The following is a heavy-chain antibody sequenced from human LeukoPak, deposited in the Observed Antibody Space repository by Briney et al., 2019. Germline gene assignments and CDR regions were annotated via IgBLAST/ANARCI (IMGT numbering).Heavy chain of an antibody. Sequence: GGSLRLSCEASGFTFSSYEMNWFRQAPGKGLEWVSYVSKSGGTMKNADSVKGRFTVSRDNAKNSLYLQMNSLTAEDTAVYYCATAVIRGRGTMVTVSP. CDR3: ATAVI. V-gene: IGHV3-48*03. CDR1: GFTFSSYE. J-gene: IGHJ3*02. CDR2: VSKSGGTM.